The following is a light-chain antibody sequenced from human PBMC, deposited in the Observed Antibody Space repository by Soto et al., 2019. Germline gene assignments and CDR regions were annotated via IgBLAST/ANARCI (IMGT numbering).Light chain of an antibody. Sequence: QSVLTQPASVSGSPGQSITISCTGTSSYVGGYNYVSWYQQHPGKVPKLMIYDVRNRASGASNRFSGSKSGNTASLTISGLQAEDEADYYCTSYTSSSTLYVFGTGTKVTVL. CDR3: TSYTSSSTLYV. J-gene: IGLJ1*01. CDR1: SSYVGGYNY. CDR2: DVR. V-gene: IGLV2-14*01.